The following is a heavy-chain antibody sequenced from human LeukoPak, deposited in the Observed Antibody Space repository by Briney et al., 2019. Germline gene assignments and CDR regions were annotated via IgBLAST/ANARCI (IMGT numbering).Heavy chain of an antibody. CDR3: ARDRRYYDSSGSIDY. CDR1: GYTFTGYY. CDR2: INPNSGGT. D-gene: IGHD3-22*01. Sequence: ASVKVSCKASGYTFTGYYMHWVRQAPGQGLEWMGWINPNSGGTNYAQKFQGRVTMTRDTSISTAYMELSRLRSEDTAVYYCARDRRYYDSSGSIDYWGQGTLVTVSS. V-gene: IGHV1-2*02. J-gene: IGHJ4*02.